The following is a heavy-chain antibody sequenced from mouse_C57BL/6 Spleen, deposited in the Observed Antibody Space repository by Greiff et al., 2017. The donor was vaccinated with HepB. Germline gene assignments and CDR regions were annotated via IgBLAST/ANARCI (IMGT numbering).Heavy chain of an antibody. CDR2: IWSGGST. V-gene: IGHV2-2*01. CDR3: ARLYDGYYGGFDY. J-gene: IGHJ2*01. D-gene: IGHD2-3*01. Sequence: VKLMESGPGLVQPSQSLSITCTVSGFSLTSYGVHWVRQSPGKGLEWLGVIWSGGSTDYNAAFISRLSISKDNSKSQVFFKMNSLQADDTAIYYCARLYDGYYGGFDYWGQGTTLTVSS. CDR1: GFSLTSYG.